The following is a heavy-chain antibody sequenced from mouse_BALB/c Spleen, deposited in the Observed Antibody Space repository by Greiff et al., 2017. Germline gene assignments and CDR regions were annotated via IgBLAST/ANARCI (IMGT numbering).Heavy chain of an antibody. CDR1: GYAFSSSW. D-gene: IGHD3-2*02. Sequence: QVQLQQSGPELVKPGASVKISCKASGYAFSSSWMNWVKQRPGQGLEWIGRIYPGDGDTNYNGKFKGKATLTADKSSSTAYMQLSSLTSVDSAVYFCASQTAQATGNAMDYWGQGTSVTVSA. CDR3: ASQTAQATGNAMDY. CDR2: IYPGDGDT. V-gene: IGHV1-82*01. J-gene: IGHJ4*01.